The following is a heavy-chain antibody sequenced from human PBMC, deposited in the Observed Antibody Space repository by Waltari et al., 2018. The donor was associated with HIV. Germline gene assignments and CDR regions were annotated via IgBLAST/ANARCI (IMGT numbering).Heavy chain of an antibody. V-gene: IGHV4-59*01. CDR1: GGSISSYY. J-gene: IGHJ5*02. CDR3: ARGTYCSSTSCRGGWFDP. CDR2: IYYSGST. Sequence: QVQLQESGPGLVKPSETLSLTCTVSGGSISSYYWSWIRQPPGTGLEWIGYIYYSGSTNYNPSLKSRVTISVDTSKNQFSLKLSSVTAADTAVYYCARGTYCSSTSCRGGWFDPWGQGTLVTVSS. D-gene: IGHD2-2*01.